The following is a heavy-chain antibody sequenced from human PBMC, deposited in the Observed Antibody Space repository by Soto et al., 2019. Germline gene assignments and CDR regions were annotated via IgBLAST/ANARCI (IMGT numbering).Heavy chain of an antibody. CDR1: GLAFRNDW. CDR3: AVYGYGVSAAAY. V-gene: IGHV3-7*03. J-gene: IGHJ4*02. D-gene: IGHD4-17*01. Sequence: GSLRLSCAGSGLAFRNDWLSWVRQAPGKGLEWVANINQDGSERYYVDSVRGRFTISRDNVENSLYLQLNSLRPEDTAVYYCAVYGYGVSAAAYWGQGTLVTVSS. CDR2: INQDGSER.